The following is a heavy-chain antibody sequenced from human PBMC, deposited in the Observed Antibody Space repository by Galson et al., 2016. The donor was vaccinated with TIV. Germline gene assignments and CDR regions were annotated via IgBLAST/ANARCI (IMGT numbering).Heavy chain of an antibody. CDR1: GFTFSTYW. D-gene: IGHD3-22*01. CDR2: INTDGSTT. V-gene: IGHV3-74*01. CDR3: SRHSHYYDISSFYPLDF. Sequence: SLRLSCAASGFTFSTYWMHWVRQAPGKGLVWVSRINTDGSTTNYADSVKGRFTISRDNAKNTLYLQMNGLSAEDTAVYYCSRHSHYYDISSFYPLDFWGQGTLVTVSS. J-gene: IGHJ4*02.